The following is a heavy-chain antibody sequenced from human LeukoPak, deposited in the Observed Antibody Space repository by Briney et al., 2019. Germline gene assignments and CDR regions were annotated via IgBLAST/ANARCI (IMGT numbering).Heavy chain of an antibody. CDR3: ARVGGYGDYP. CDR1: GGSISSGSYY. D-gene: IGHD4-17*01. CDR2: IHTSGST. Sequence: TLSLTCTVSGGSISSGSYYWSWIRQPAGKGLEYIGRIHTSGSTNYNPSLQSRVTISVDTSKNQFSLKLSSVTATDTAVYYCARVGGYGDYPWGQGTLVTVSS. J-gene: IGHJ5*02. V-gene: IGHV4-61*02.